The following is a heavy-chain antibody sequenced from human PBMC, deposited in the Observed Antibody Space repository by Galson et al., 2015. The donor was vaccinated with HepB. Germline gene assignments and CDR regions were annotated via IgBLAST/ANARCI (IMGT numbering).Heavy chain of an antibody. Sequence: SLRLSCAASGFTFNNYAMYWVRQAPGKGLEYVSAVTANGDVTYYADSVKGRFTNSRDNSRNTVYSQMSSLRTEDSAIYYCVKELAADPGLYYYFGMDVWGQGTTVTVSS. CDR3: VKELAADPGLYYYFGMDV. CDR2: VTANGDVT. V-gene: IGHV3-64D*06. CDR1: GFTFNNYA. D-gene: IGHD6-13*01. J-gene: IGHJ6*02.